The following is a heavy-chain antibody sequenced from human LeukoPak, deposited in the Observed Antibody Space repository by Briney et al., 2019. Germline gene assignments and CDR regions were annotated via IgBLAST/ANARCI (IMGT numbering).Heavy chain of an antibody. CDR3: ARDWPYYDSSGYYPKSWYYYYGMDV. D-gene: IGHD3-22*01. CDR1: GFTFSGYY. J-gene: IGHJ6*02. Sequence: GGSLRLSCAASGFTFSGYYMSWIRQAPGKGLEWVSYISSSGSTIYYADSVKGRFTISRDNAKNSLYLQMNSLRAEDTAVYYCARDWPYYDSSGYYPKSWYYYYGMDVWGQGTTVTVSS. CDR2: ISSSGSTI. V-gene: IGHV3-11*01.